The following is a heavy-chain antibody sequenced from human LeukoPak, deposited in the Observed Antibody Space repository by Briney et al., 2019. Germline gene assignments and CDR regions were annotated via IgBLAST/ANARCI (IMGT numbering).Heavy chain of an antibody. V-gene: IGHV3-66*01. CDR3: ARGYHDY. CDR2: IYSGGST. J-gene: IGHJ4*02. D-gene: IGHD3-16*02. CDR1: GFTFSSYA. Sequence: GRSLRLSCAASGFTFSSYAMHWVRQAPGKGLEWASTIYSGGSTHYADSVQGRFTISRDNSKNTLYLQMNSLRAEDTAVYYCARGYHDYWGQGTLVTVSS.